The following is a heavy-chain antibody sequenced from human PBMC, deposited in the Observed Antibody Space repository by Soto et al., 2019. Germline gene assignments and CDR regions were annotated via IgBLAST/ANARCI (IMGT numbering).Heavy chain of an antibody. Sequence: QVQLQESGPGLVKPSQTLSLTCTVSGGPISSDNYFWSWIRQHPGKGLEWIGYIYYSGRAYYNPSLTSRFTISVDTSKNQFSLRLNSVTAADTAMYYCAREVGSATTSDAFDIWGQGTMVTVSS. CDR2: IYYSGRA. V-gene: IGHV4-31*03. CDR3: AREVGSATTSDAFDI. D-gene: IGHD1-26*01. J-gene: IGHJ3*02. CDR1: GGPISSDNYF.